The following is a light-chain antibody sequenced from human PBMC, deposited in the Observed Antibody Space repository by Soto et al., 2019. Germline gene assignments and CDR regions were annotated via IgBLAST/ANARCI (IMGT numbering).Light chain of an antibody. CDR3: SSFTGTSTQYV. Sequence: QSALTQPASVSGSPGQSITLSCTGSSSDVGGSIYVSWYQQHPGKAPKLMIYEVNNRPSGVSNRFSGSKSGNTASLTISELQAEDEAHYYCSSFTGTSTQYVFGSGTQLTVL. J-gene: IGLJ1*01. CDR1: SSDVGGSIY. CDR2: EVN. V-gene: IGLV2-14*01.